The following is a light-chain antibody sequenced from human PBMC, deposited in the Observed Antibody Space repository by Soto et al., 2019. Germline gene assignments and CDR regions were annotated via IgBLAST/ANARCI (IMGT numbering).Light chain of an antibody. J-gene: IGKJ2*01. CDR1: QSVSSN. CDR3: QQYNNLPHT. V-gene: IGKV3-15*01. Sequence: EIVMTQSPATLSVSPGERATLSCRASQSVSSNLAWYQQKPGQAPRLLIYGASTRATGIPARFSCSGSGTEFTLTISSLQTEYSAVYYCQQYNNLPHTFGQGTKLEIK. CDR2: GAS.